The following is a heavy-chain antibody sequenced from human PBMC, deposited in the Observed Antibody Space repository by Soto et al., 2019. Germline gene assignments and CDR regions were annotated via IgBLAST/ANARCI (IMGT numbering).Heavy chain of an antibody. Sequence: SETLSLTCAVSGGSISSSSYYWGWIRQPPGKGLEWIGSMYYSGSTYYNPSLKSRVTISVDTSKNQFSLKLSSVTAADTAVYYCAGGVAAIPYAFDIWGQGTMVTVSS. D-gene: IGHD2-21*02. V-gene: IGHV4-39*01. J-gene: IGHJ3*02. CDR1: GGSISSSSYY. CDR3: AGGVAAIPYAFDI. CDR2: MYYSGST.